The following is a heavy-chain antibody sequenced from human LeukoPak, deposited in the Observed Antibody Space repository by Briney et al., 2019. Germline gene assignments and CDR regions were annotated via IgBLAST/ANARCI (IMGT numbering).Heavy chain of an antibody. CDR3: ARTMIVAPFGYYYMDV. CDR1: GYTFTSYG. J-gene: IGHJ6*03. D-gene: IGHD3-22*01. Sequence: ASVQVSCKASGYTFTSYGISWVRPAPGQGLEWMGWISAYNGNTNYAQKLQGRVTMTTDTSTRTAYMELRSRRSDDTAVYYCARTMIVAPFGYYYMDVWGKGTTVTVSS. CDR2: ISAYNGNT. V-gene: IGHV1-18*01.